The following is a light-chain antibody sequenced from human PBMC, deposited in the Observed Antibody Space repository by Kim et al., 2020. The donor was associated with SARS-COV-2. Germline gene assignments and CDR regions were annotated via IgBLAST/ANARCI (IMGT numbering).Light chain of an antibody. CDR2: LNSDGSH. J-gene: IGLJ2*01. CDR3: QTWGTGVVV. V-gene: IGLV4-69*01. Sequence: QLVLTQSPSASASLGASVKLTCTLSSGHSRYAIAWHQQQPEKGPRYLMRLNSDGSHNTSDGIPDRFSGSSSGAERYLTISSLQSEDEADYYCQTWGTGVVVFGGGTQLTVL. CDR1: SGHSRYA.